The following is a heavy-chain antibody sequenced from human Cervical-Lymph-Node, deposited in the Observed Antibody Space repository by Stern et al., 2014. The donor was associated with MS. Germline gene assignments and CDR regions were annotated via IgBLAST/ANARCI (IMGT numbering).Heavy chain of an antibody. CDR1: GFTFRRTP. Sequence: EVQLVESGGGLVQPGGSLTLTCAASGFTFRRTPLNWVRQAPGKGLEWLASISSSRDAIYDADSGEGRFSISRDNANKSLYLQMSSLRAEDTAIYYCVTTRKYHTLEHWGQGARVTVSS. D-gene: IGHD2-2*01. V-gene: IGHV3-48*01. J-gene: IGHJ4*02. CDR3: VTTRKYHTLEH. CDR2: ISSSRDAI.